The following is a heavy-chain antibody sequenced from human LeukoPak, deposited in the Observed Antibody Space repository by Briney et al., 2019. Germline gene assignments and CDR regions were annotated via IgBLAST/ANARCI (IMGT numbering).Heavy chain of an antibody. D-gene: IGHD3-3*01. Sequence: GGSLSLSCAASGFTFSSYALSGARRAPGKGLGWAQVLSGSGGSTYYADSVKGRFTISRDNSKNTLYLQMNSLRAEDTAVYYCAKRGRSGYFEGYYYGMDVWGQGTTVTVSS. J-gene: IGHJ6*02. CDR2: LSGSGGST. CDR3: AKRGRSGYFEGYYYGMDV. V-gene: IGHV3-23*01. CDR1: GFTFSSYA.